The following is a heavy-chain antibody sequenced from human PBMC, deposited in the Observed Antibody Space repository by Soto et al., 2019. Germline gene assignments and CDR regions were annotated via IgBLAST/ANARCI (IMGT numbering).Heavy chain of an antibody. D-gene: IGHD3-16*02. CDR3: VKGGPGVRIDY. J-gene: IGHJ4*02. CDR1: GFTFSSYA. CDR2: ISGSGGST. Sequence: PGGSLRLCCAASGFTFSSYAMTGVRQAPGKGLEWVSAISGSGGSTYYADSVKGRFTISRDNSKNTLYLQMNSLRAEDTAVYYCVKGGPGVRIDYWGQGTLVTVSS. V-gene: IGHV3-23*01.